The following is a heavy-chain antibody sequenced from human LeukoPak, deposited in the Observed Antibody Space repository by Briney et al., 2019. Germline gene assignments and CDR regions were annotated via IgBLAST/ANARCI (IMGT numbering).Heavy chain of an antibody. CDR3: AILRGGNYYYGLDV. V-gene: IGHV5-51*01. Sequence: GESLKISCQGSGYTFTSYWIVWVRQMPGKGLEWMGIIYPDDSDTRYSPSFQGQVIISVDKSISTAYLQWSSLKASDTAMYYCAILRGGNYYYGLDVWGQGTTVTVSS. CDR1: GYTFTSYW. J-gene: IGHJ6*02. D-gene: IGHD3-16*01. CDR2: IYPDDSDT.